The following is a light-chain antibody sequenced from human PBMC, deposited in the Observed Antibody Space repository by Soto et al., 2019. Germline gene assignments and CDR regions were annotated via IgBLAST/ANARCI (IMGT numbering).Light chain of an antibody. CDR1: QSVSSN. J-gene: IGKJ1*01. CDR2: GAS. CDR3: QQYNIWPQT. V-gene: IGKV3-15*01. Sequence: EIVMTQSPATLSVSPGERATLSCRASQSVSSNLAWYQQKPGQAPRLLIYGASTRATGIPARFSGSGAGTEFNLTIRSLQSEDFSVYYCQQYNIWPQTFGQGTKVDIK.